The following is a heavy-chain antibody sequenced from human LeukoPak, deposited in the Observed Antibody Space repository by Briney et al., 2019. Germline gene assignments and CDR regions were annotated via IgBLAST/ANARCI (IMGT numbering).Heavy chain of an antibody. CDR1: GFTFSSYW. J-gene: IGHJ6*02. V-gene: IGHV3-7*01. CDR3: ARNEAGRYYYGMDV. CDR2: IKQDGSEK. Sequence: GGSLRLSCAASGFTFSSYWMSWVRQAPGKGLEWLANIKQDGSEKYYVDSVKGRFTISRDNAKNSLYLQMNSLRAEDTAVYYCARNEAGRYYYGMDVWGQGTTVTVSS. D-gene: IGHD3-10*01.